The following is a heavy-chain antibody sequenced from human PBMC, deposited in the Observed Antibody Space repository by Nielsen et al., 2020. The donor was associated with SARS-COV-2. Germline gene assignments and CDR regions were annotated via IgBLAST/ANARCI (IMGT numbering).Heavy chain of an antibody. CDR2: IRSRRYGGTT. V-gene: IGHV3-49*04. CDR3: TRGPRRVVGATIDY. D-gene: IGHD1-26*01. J-gene: IGHJ4*02. CDR1: GFIIADYA. Sequence: GGSLRLSCTASGFIIADYAMSWVRQAPGKGLEWVGFIRSRRYGGTTEYAASVKGRFTISRDDSKSIAYLQMNSLKTEDTAVYYCTRGPRRVVGATIDYWGQGTLVTVSS.